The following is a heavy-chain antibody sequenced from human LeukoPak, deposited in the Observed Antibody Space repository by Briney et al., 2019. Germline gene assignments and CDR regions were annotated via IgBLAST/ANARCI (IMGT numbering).Heavy chain of an antibody. CDR1: GGSISSYY. D-gene: IGHD1-14*01. V-gene: IGHV4-59*12. Sequence: SPSETLSLTCTVSGGSISSYYWSWIRQPPGKGLEWIGYIYYSGSTNYNPSLKSRVTISVDTSKNQFSLKLSSVTAADTAVYYCTRSGLTGMRKYPRADYYYYGKDVWGQGTAVTVSS. CDR2: IYYSGST. CDR3: TRSGLTGMRKYPRADYYYYGKDV. J-gene: IGHJ6*02.